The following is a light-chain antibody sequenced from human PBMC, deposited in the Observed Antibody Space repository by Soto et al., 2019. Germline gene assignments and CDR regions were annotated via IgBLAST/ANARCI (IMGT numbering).Light chain of an antibody. V-gene: IGKV3-11*01. CDR3: QQRRNWPPIT. CDR2: DTS. CDR1: QSVDRF. J-gene: IGKJ5*01. Sequence: EIVLTQSPATLSLSPGERATLSCRASQSVDRFLAWYQQKPGQAPRLLIYDTSNRATGIPARFAGSGSGTDFTLPISSLEPEDFAVYYCQQRRNWPPITFGQGTRLEIK.